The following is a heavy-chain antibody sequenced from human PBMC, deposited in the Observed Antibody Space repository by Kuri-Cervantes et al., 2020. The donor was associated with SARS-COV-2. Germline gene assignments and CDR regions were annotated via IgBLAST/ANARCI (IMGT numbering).Heavy chain of an antibody. CDR3: ARGGAIFDY. CDR2: IYYSGST. D-gene: IGHD1-26*01. V-gene: IGHV4-59*12. Sequence: ESLKISCAASGFTFSDYYMSWIRQPPGKGLEWIGYIYYSGSTNYNPSLKSRVTISVDTSKNQFSLKLSSVTAADTAVYYCARGGAIFDYWGQGTLVTVSS. J-gene: IGHJ4*02. CDR1: GFTFSDYY.